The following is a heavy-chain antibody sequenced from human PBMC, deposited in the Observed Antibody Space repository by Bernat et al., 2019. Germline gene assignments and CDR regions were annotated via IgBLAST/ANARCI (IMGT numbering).Heavy chain of an antibody. J-gene: IGHJ4*02. D-gene: IGHD3-16*01. CDR1: GFTVSSNY. CDR2: IYSGGST. V-gene: IGHV3-66*01. CDR3: TRLPRLCDY. Sequence: EVQLVESGGGLVQPGGSLRLSCAASGFTVSSNYMSWVRQAPGKGLEWVSVIYSGGSTYYAVSVKGRFTISRDNAKNSLYLQMNDLRAEDTAMYYCTRLPRLCDYWGQGTLVTVSS.